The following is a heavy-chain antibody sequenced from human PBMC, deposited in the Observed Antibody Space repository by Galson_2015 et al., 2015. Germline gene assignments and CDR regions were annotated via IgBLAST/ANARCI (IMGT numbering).Heavy chain of an antibody. D-gene: IGHD5-12*01. V-gene: IGHV1-46*01. CDR2: VTPGSGAS. J-gene: IGHJ5*02. CDR3: ARETSATGYGDH. Sequence: SVKVSCKASGYTFSNYHIHWARQAPGQGLEWMGIVTPGSGASRYAEKFQGRVIMTGDMSTTTAILALSSLRSDDTALYYGARETSATGYGDHWGQGALVTVSS. CDR1: GYTFSNYH.